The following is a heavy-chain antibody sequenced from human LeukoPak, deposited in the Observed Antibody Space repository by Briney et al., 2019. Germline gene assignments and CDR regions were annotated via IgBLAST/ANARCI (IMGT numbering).Heavy chain of an antibody. Sequence: PGGSLRLSCAASGFTFSSYSMNWVRQAPGKGLEWVSYISSSSGFIYYADSVKVRFTISRDDAKNSLYLQMNSLRVEDTAVYYCARDLLSGSYYFDYWGQGTLLTVSS. J-gene: IGHJ4*02. V-gene: IGHV3-48*01. CDR3: ARDLLSGSYYFDY. CDR2: ISSSSGFI. D-gene: IGHD1-26*01. CDR1: GFTFSSYS.